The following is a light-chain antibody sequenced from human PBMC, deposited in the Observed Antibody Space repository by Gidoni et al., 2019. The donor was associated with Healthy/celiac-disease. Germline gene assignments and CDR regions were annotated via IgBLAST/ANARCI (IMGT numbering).Light chain of an antibody. Sequence: DIQMSPSPSSVSASVGARVTITCRASQGISSWLAWYQQKPGKAPKLLIYAASSLQSGVPSTFSGSGSGTDFTHTTSSLQPEDFATYYCHQANSCPTFGQGTRLEIK. V-gene: IGKV1-12*01. CDR2: AAS. CDR3: HQANSCPT. CDR1: QGISSW. J-gene: IGKJ5*01.